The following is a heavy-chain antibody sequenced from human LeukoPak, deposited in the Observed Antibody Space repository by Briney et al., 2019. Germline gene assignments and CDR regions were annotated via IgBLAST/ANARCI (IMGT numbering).Heavy chain of an antibody. D-gene: IGHD2-15*01. CDR3: ARVVSGYDSGGQLNYYFDY. V-gene: IGHV4-30-4*01. CDR1: GGSISSGDYY. Sequence: SETLSLTCTVSGGSISSGDYYWSWIRQPPGKGLEWIGYIYYSGSTYYNPSLKSRVTISVDTSKNQFSLKLSSVTAADTAVYYCARVVSGYDSGGQLNYYFDYWGQGTLVTVSS. J-gene: IGHJ4*02. CDR2: IYYSGST.